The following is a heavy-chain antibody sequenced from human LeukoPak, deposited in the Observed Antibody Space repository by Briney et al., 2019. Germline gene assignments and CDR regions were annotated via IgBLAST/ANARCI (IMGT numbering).Heavy chain of an antibody. D-gene: IGHD4-17*01. V-gene: IGHV1-46*01. CDR1: GYTFTSYY. J-gene: IGHJ3*02. Sequence: ASVKVSCKASGYTFTSYYMHWVRQAPGQGLEWMGIINPSGGSTSYAQKFQGRVTMTRDMSTSTVYMELSSLRSEDTAVYYCAXXXXDYGDYVGAFDIWGQGTMVTVSS. CDR2: INPSGGST. CDR3: AXXXXDYGDYVGAFDI.